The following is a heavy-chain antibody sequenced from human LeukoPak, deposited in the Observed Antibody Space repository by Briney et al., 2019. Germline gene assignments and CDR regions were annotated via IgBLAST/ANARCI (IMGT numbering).Heavy chain of an antibody. CDR1: GGSISSYY. D-gene: IGHD5-18*01. V-gene: IGHV4-59*01. CDR3: ARSGYSYDSAVYWNFGL. J-gene: IGHJ2*01. Sequence: SETLSLTCTVSGGSISSYYWSWIRQPPGKGLEWIGYIYYSGSTNYNPSLKSRVTMSVDMSKNRLSLRLTSVTAADTAVYYCARSGYSYDSAVYWNFGLWGRGTLVTVSS. CDR2: IYYSGST.